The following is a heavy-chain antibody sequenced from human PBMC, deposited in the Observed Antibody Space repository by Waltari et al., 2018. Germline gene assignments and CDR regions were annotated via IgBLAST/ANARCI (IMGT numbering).Heavy chain of an antibody. CDR1: GFTFSSYA. J-gene: IGHJ2*01. CDR2: ISGSGGNT. Sequence: EVQLLESGGGLVQPGGSLRLSCAASGFTFSSYAMSWVRRAPGKGLEWVSAISGSGGNTYSADSVKGRFTISRDNSKNTLYLQMNSLRAEDTAVYYCAKVPTDYGYPFDLWGRGTLVTVSS. CDR3: AKVPTDYGYPFDL. V-gene: IGHV3-23*01. D-gene: IGHD4-17*01.